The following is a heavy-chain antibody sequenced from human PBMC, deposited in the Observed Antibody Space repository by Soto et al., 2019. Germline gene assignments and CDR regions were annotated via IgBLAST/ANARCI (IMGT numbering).Heavy chain of an antibody. J-gene: IGHJ4*02. CDR2: IGNSGDGT. CDR1: GFTFSGYT. V-gene: IGHV3-23*01. Sequence: PGGSLRLSCAASGFTFSGYTMNWVRQAPGKGLEWVAVIGNSGDGTHYADSVKGLFTISRDNSKNTLYLQMESLRAEDTAVYYCVKDVWDYWGQGVLVTVSS. CDR3: VKDVWDY. D-gene: IGHD2-21*01.